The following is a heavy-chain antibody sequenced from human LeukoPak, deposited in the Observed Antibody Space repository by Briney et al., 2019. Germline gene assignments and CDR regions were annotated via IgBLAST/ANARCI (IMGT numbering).Heavy chain of an antibody. D-gene: IGHD4-17*01. CDR3: ARHGYYVFDY. CDR2: IKEDGHEK. V-gene: IGHV3-7*01. CDR1: GFTFSSHW. Sequence: GGSLRLSCAGSGFTFSSHWMGWVRQAPGKGLEWQANIKEDGHEKYYVDSVQGRFTISRDNAKNSLFLQMDSLRAEDTAVYFCARHGYYVFDYWGQGTLVTVSS. J-gene: IGHJ4*02.